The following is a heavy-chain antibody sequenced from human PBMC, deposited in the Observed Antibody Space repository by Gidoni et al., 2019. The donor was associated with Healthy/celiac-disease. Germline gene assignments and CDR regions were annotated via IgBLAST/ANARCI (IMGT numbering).Heavy chain of an antibody. D-gene: IGHD3-22*01. CDR1: GFTFSSYA. CDR3: ARERMIGGFDP. V-gene: IGHV3-30-3*01. Sequence: QVQLVESGGGVVQPVRSLRPSCAASGFTFSSYAMHWVRQAPGKGLEWVAVISYDGSNKYYADSVKGRFTISRDNSKNTLYLQMNSLRAEDTAVYYCARERMIGGFDPWGQGTLVTVSS. CDR2: ISYDGSNK. J-gene: IGHJ5*02.